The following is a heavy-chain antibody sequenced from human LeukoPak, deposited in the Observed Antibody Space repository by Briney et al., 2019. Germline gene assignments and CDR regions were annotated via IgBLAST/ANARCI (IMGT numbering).Heavy chain of an antibody. V-gene: IGHV1-2*02. J-gene: IGHJ4*02. CDR1: GYTFTGYY. CDR3: ARVGYCSTSCYSSLDY. CDR2: INPNSGGT. Sequence: ASVKVSCKASGYTFTGYYMHWVRQAPGQGLEWMGWINPNSGGTNYAQKFQGRVTMTRDTSISTAYMELSRLRSDDTAVYYCARVGYCSTSCYSSLDYWGQGTLVTVSS. D-gene: IGHD2-2*01.